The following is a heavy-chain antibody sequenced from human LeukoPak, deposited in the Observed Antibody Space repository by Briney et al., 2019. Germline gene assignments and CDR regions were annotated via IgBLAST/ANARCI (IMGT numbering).Heavy chain of an antibody. J-gene: IGHJ4*02. CDR1: GGSISSGGYY. CDR3: ARGPPPDFDY. V-gene: IGHV4-30-2*01. Sequence: SETLSLTCTVSGGSISSGGYYWSWIRQPPGKGLEWIGYIYHSGSTYYNPSLKSRVTISVDRSKNQFSLKLSSVTAADTAVYYCARGPPPDFDYWGQGTLVTVSS. CDR2: IYHSGST.